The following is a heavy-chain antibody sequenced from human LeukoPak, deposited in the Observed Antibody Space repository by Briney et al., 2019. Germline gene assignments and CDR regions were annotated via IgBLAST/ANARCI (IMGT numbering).Heavy chain of an antibody. CDR3: ARLFRGALGLDY. Sequence: SETLSLTCTVSGGSISSSTYYWGWIRQPPGKGLEWIGSIYYSGSTYYNPSLKSRVTISVDTSKNQFSLKLNSVTAADTAMYYCARLFRGALGLDYWGQGTLVTVSS. D-gene: IGHD4/OR15-4a*01. CDR1: GGSISSSTYY. J-gene: IGHJ4*02. V-gene: IGHV4-39*01. CDR2: IYYSGST.